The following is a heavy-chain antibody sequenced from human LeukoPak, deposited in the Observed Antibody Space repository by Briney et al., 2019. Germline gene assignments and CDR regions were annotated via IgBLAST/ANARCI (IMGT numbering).Heavy chain of an antibody. J-gene: IGHJ4*02. V-gene: IGHV3-21*01. Sequence: GGSLRLSCAASGFTFGNYSLNWVRQAPGKGLEWVSSISSSSSDIYYADSVKGRFTISRDNAKNSLYLQMNSLRAEDTAVYYCARESGYDVDFDYWGQGTLVTVSS. D-gene: IGHD5-12*01. CDR1: GFTFGNYS. CDR2: ISSSSSDI. CDR3: ARESGYDVDFDY.